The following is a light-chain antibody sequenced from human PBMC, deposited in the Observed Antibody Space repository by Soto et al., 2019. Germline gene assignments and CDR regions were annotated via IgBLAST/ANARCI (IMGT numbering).Light chain of an antibody. CDR1: QGISTY. CDR2: AVS. Sequence: DIQMAQSPSSLSASVGDRLTITCRASQGISTYLNWYQQKPGKAPKCLIYAVSNLQSGVPSRFSGSGSGTEFTLTISSLQPEDFATYYCLQHKSYPRTFGQGTKVDIK. V-gene: IGKV1-17*01. J-gene: IGKJ1*01. CDR3: LQHKSYPRT.